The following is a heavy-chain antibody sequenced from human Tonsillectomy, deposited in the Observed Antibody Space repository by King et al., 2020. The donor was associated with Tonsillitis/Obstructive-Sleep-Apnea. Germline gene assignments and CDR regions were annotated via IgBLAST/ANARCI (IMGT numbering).Heavy chain of an antibody. Sequence: VQLVESGSELKKPGASVKVSCKASGYTFTSYAMNWVRQAPGQGLEWMGWINTNTGNPTYAQGFTGRFVFSLDTSVSTAYLQISSLKAEDTAVYYCARGGYDYIWGSYRSPRAFDIWGQGTMVTVSS. D-gene: IGHD3-16*02. CDR1: GYTFTSYA. CDR3: ARGGYDYIWGSYRSPRAFDI. CDR2: INTNTGNP. V-gene: IGHV7-4-1*02. J-gene: IGHJ3*02.